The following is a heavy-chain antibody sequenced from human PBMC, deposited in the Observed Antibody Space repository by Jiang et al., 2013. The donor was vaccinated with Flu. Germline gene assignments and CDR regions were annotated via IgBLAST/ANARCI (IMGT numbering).Heavy chain of an antibody. Sequence: SRDNSKNTLYLQMNSLRAEDTAVYYCARDSVAGLPNFDYWGQGTLVTVSS. J-gene: IGHJ4*02. V-gene: IGHV3-30*01. D-gene: IGHD6-19*01. CDR3: ARDSVAGLPNFDY.